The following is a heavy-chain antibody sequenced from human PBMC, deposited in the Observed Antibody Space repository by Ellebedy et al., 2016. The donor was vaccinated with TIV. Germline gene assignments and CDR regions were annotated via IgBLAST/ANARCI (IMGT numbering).Heavy chain of an antibody. J-gene: IGHJ4*02. Sequence: SETLSLTCDVEGDSLSGYLWSWIRQSPGKGLEWIGEANLSGTTAYNPSLESRVTVSLVASKKQVSLKMTSVTAADTAVYYCARGQDAYKLGNYWGQGTLVSVSS. CDR3: ARGQDAYKLGNY. CDR2: ANLSGTT. CDR1: GDSLSGYL. D-gene: IGHD5-24*01. V-gene: IGHV4-34*01.